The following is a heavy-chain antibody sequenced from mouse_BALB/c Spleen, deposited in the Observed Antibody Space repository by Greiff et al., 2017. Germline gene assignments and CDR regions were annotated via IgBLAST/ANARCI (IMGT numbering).Heavy chain of an antibody. V-gene: IGHV5-6-3*01. J-gene: IGHJ4*01. CDR3: ARDGYSYAMDY. CDR2: INSNGGST. Sequence: EVQRVESGGGLVQPGGSLKLSCAASGFTFSSYGMSWVRQTPDKRLELVATINSNGGSTYYPDSVKGRFTISRDNAKNTLYLQMSSLKSEDTAMYYCARDGYSYAMDYWGQGTSVTVSS. D-gene: IGHD2-3*01. CDR1: GFTFSSYG.